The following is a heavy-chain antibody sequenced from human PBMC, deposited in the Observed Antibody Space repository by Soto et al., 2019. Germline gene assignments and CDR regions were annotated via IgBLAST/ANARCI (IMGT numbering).Heavy chain of an antibody. CDR1: GYTLTELS. J-gene: IGHJ5*02. D-gene: IGHD2-2*02. CDR3: ATDICVVVPAAIP. CDR2: FDPEDGET. V-gene: IGHV1-24*01. Sequence: ASVKVSCKVSGYTLTELSMRWVRQAPGKGLEWMGGFDPEDGETIYAQKFQGRVTMTEDTSTDTAYMELSSLRSEDTAVYYCATDICVVVPAAIPWGQGTLVTVSS.